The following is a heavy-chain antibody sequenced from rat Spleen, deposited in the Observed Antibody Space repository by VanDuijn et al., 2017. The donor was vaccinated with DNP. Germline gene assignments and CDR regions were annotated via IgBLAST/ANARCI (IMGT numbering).Heavy chain of an antibody. Sequence: QVQLQQSEAELAKPGSSVKISCKASGSPFTSYAMHWIKQTTGQALEWTGYIAPGSGGTKYNEKFKDKATLTVDKSSSTAYMQLSSLTPDDSAVYYCARWSDGLDYWGQGVMVTVSS. CDR3: ARWSDGLDY. D-gene: IGHD1-12*02. CDR1: GSPFTSYA. CDR2: IAPGSGGT. V-gene: IGHV1-43*01. J-gene: IGHJ2*01.